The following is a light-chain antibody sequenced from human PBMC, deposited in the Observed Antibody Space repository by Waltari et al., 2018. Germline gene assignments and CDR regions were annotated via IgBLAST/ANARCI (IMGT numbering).Light chain of an antibody. J-gene: IGLJ3*02. CDR2: GNS. CDR3: QSYDSSLSGSV. V-gene: IGLV1-40*01. Sequence: QSVLTQPPSVSGAPGQRVTISCTGSSSNIGAGYDVHWYQQLPGTAPKLLIYGNSNRPCGVPDRFSGSKSGTSASLAITGLQAEDEADYYGQSYDSSLSGSVFGGGTKLTVL. CDR1: SSNIGAGYD.